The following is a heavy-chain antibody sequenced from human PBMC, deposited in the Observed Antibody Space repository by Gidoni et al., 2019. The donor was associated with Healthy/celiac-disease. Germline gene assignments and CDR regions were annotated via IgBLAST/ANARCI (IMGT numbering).Heavy chain of an antibody. J-gene: IGHJ3*02. Sequence: EVQLVESGGGLVQPGGSLRLSCAASGFPFSSYWMHWVRQAPGKGLVWVSRINSDGSSTSYADSVKGRFTISRDNAKNTLYLQMNSLRAEDTAVYYCARDSSSSFYDAFDIWGQGTMVTVSS. CDR1: GFPFSSYW. V-gene: IGHV3-74*01. CDR2: INSDGSST. D-gene: IGHD6-13*01. CDR3: ARDSSSSFYDAFDI.